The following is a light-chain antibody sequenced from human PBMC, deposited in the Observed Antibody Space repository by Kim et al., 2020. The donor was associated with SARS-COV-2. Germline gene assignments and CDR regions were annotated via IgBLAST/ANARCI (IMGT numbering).Light chain of an antibody. J-gene: IGLJ1*01. Sequence: LTQPASVSGSPGQSITISCTGTSSDVGGYNYVSWYQQRPGKAPKLMIFDVSKRPSGVSSRFSGSKSGNTASLTISGLQAEDEADYYCSSYTSSSLYVFGTGTKVTVL. CDR3: SSYTSSSLYV. CDR2: DVS. CDR1: SSDVGGYNY. V-gene: IGLV2-14*01.